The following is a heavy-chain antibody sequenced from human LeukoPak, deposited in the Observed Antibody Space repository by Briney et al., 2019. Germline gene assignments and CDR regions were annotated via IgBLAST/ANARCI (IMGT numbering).Heavy chain of an antibody. CDR3: ARDGENHYYDY. Sequence: GGSLILSCAASGFTVSSNHMSWVRQAPGKGLEWVSVIYSGGTIYYADSVKGRFTISRDNSKNTVYLEMNSLRAEDTAVYYCARDGENHYYDYWGQGTLVTVST. J-gene: IGHJ4*02. CDR2: IYSGGTI. CDR1: GFTVSSNH. V-gene: IGHV3-66*01. D-gene: IGHD7-27*01.